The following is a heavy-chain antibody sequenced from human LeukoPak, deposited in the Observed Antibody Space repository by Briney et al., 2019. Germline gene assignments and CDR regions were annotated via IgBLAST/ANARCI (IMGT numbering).Heavy chain of an antibody. J-gene: IGHJ4*02. CDR3: GRGASRTYGDYFDY. D-gene: IGHD4-17*01. Sequence: GGSLRLSCAASGFTFDDYGMSWVRQAPGKGLELDSGINWNGGSTGYADSVKGRFTISRDNAKNSLYLQMNSRRAEDTALYYGGRGASRTYGDYFDYWGQGTLVTVSS. V-gene: IGHV3-20*04. CDR2: INWNGGST. CDR1: GFTFDDYG.